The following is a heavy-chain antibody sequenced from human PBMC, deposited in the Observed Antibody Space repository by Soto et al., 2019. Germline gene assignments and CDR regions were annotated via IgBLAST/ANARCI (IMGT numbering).Heavy chain of an antibody. CDR2: INPSGGST. V-gene: IGHV1-46*01. CDR1: GYTFPSYY. D-gene: IGHD3-22*01. J-gene: IGHJ4*02. CDR3: ARVRRSSGYYYGY. Sequence: ASVQVSCKASGYTFPSYYMHWVRQAPGQGLEWMGIINPSGGSTSYAQKFQGRVTMTRDTSTSTVYMELSSPRSEDTAVYYCARVRRSSGYYYGYWGQGTPVTVSS.